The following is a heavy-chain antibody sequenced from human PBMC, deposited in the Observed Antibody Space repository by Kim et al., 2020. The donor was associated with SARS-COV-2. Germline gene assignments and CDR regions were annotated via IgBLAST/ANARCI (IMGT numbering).Heavy chain of an antibody. CDR2: ISYDGSNK. J-gene: IGHJ4*02. CDR3: ARDLGERFIGHHY. CDR1: GFTFSSYA. Sequence: GGSLRLSCAASGFTFSSYAMHWVRQAPGKGLEWVAVISYDGSNKYYADSVKGRFTISRDNSKNTLYLQMNSLRAEDTAVYYCARDLGERFIGHHYWGQGT. V-gene: IGHV3-30*04. D-gene: IGHD1-26*01.